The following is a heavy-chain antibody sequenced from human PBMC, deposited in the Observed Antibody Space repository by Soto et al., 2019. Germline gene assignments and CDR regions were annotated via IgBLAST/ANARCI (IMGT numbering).Heavy chain of an antibody. V-gene: IGHV4-31*03. CDR2: IHHTGRT. CDR3: ARTDAYNSSFFDS. D-gene: IGHD6-6*01. J-gene: IGHJ4*02. Sequence: QVQLQEMGPGLVKPSQTLTITCTVSGDSVNSAYWSWIRQLPGKGLEWMGNIHHTGRTFYNPSLKSRVAISIDTSKPLFSLKMRSITAADTAVYCCARTDAYNSSFFDSWGQGTVVTVSS. CDR1: GDSVNSAY.